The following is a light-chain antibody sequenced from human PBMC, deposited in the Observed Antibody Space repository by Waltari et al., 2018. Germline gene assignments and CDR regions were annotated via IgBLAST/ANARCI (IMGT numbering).Light chain of an antibody. V-gene: IGKV3-11*01. J-gene: IGKJ5*01. Sequence: EIVLTQSPATLSLSPGERATLSCRASQSVSSYLLWYQQKPGQPPRLLIYGATNRATGIPARFSGSGSGTDFTLTISSLESEDFAVYYCHQRSNWPITFGQGKRLEIK. CDR1: QSVSSY. CDR3: HQRSNWPIT. CDR2: GAT.